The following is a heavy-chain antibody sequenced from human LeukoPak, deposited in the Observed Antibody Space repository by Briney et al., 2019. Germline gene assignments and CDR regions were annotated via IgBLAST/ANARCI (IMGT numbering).Heavy chain of an antibody. V-gene: IGHV3-33*06. CDR3: AKDYCTGGSCYLDY. CDR2: IWFDGSNK. D-gene: IGHD2-15*01. J-gene: IGHJ4*02. CDR1: GFTFSSYG. Sequence: PGGSLRLSCAASGFTFSSYGMHWVRQAPGKGLEWVALIWFDGSNKYYEDSVKGRFTISRDNSKNTLYLQMNSLRAEDTAVYYCAKDYCTGGSCYLDYWGQGTLVTVSS.